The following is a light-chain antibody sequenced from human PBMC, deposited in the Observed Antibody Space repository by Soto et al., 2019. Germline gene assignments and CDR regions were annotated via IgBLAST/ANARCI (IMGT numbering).Light chain of an antibody. Sequence: QSVLTQPPSASGSPGQSVTVSCAGTSRDVGAYSSVAWYQQHSGKAPKLIIYEVTKRPSGVPDRFSGARSGNTAFLTVSGLQAVYDADHYCTAHAGSNNYVFGS. J-gene: IGLJ6*01. CDR1: SRDVGAYSS. CDR2: EVT. V-gene: IGLV2-8*01. CDR3: TAHAGSNNYV.